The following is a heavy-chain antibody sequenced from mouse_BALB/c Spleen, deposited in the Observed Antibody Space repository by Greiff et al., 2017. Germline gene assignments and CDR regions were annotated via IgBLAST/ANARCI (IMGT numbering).Heavy chain of an antibody. CDR1: GYSITSDYA. CDR3: ARNRYGAMDY. CDR2: ISYSGST. V-gene: IGHV3-2*02. D-gene: IGHD1-1*01. Sequence: EVKLVESGPGLVKPSQSLSLTCTVTGYSITSDYAWNWIRQFPGNKLEWMGYISYSGSTSYNPSLKSRISITRDTSKNQFFLQLNSVTTEDTATYYCARNRYGAMDYWGQGTSVTVSS. J-gene: IGHJ4*01.